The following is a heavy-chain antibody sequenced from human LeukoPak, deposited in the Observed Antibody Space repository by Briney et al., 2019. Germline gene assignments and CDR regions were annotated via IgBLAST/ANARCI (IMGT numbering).Heavy chain of an antibody. Sequence: ASVKVSCKASGYTFTGYYMHWVRQAPGQGLKGRDWINPNSGGTNYAQKFQGRVTMTRATSISTAYMELSRLRSDDTAVYYCARGTRASYSGSYSSWGQGTLVTVSS. V-gene: IGHV1-2*02. CDR1: GYTFTGYY. J-gene: IGHJ4*02. CDR2: INPNSGGT. CDR3: ARGTRASYSGSYSS. D-gene: IGHD1-26*01.